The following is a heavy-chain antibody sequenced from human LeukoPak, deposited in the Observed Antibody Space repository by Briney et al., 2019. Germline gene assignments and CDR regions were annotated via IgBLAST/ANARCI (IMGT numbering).Heavy chain of an antibody. V-gene: IGHV4-34*01. CDR3: ARGTQANQKHDFWSGYHLPPDDY. Sequence: SETLSLTCAVYGGSFSGYYWSWIRQPPGNGLEWIGEINHSGSTNYNPSLKSRVTISVDTSKSQFSLKLSSVTAADTAVYYCARGTQANQKHDFWSGYHLPPDDYWGQGTLVTVSS. CDR1: GGSFSGYY. CDR2: INHSGST. D-gene: IGHD3-3*01. J-gene: IGHJ4*02.